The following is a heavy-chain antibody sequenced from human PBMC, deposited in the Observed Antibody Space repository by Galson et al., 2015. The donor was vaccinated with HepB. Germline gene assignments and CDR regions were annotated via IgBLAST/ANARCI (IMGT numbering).Heavy chain of an antibody. J-gene: IGHJ4*02. Sequence: SLRLSCAASGFTFSSYAMHWVRQAPGKGLEWVADISYDGSNKYYADSVKGRFTISRDNAKNSLYLQMNSLRDEDTAVYYCARGRGLEATVTSLLPVYYFDYWGQGTLVTVSS. CDR3: ARGRGLEATVTSLLPVYYFDY. D-gene: IGHD4-17*01. CDR1: GFTFSSYA. CDR2: ISYDGSNK. V-gene: IGHV3-30*04.